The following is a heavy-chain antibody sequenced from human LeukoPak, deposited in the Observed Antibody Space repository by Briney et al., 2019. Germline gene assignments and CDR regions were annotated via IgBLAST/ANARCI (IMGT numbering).Heavy chain of an antibody. CDR3: ARDLFGITIFGVVITETDY. Sequence: ASVKVSCKASGYTFTSYGISWVRQAPGQGLEWMGWISAYNGNTNYAQELQGRVTMTTDTSTSTAYMELRSLRSDDTAVYYCARDLFGITIFGVVITETDYWGQGTLVTVSS. CDR2: ISAYNGNT. D-gene: IGHD3-3*01. V-gene: IGHV1-18*01. J-gene: IGHJ4*02. CDR1: GYTFTSYG.